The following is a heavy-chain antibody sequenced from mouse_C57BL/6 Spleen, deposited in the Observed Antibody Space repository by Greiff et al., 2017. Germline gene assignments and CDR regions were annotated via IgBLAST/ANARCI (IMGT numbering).Heavy chain of an antibody. CDR1: GFTFSSYA. CDR3: ARDWGATGKGAWFAY. V-gene: IGHV5-4*01. CDR2: ISDGGSYT. D-gene: IGHD4-1*02. J-gene: IGHJ3*01. Sequence: EVKLVESGGGLVKPGGSLKLSCAASGFTFSSYAMSWVRQTPEKRLEWVATISDGGSYTYYPDNVKGRFTITRDNAKNNLYLQMSHLKSEDTAMYDCARDWGATGKGAWFAYWGQGTLVTVSA.